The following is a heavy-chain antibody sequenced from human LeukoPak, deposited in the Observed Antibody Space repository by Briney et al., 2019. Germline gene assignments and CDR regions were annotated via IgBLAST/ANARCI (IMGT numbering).Heavy chain of an antibody. CDR1: GGSISSSSYY. V-gene: IGHV4-39*01. CDR3: ARGDGITIFWHYFDY. CDR2: IYYSGST. Sequence: SETLSLTCTVSGGSISSSSYYWGWMPHPPGKGLEWIGSIYYSGSTYYNPSLKGRVTISVDTSKNQFSLKLSSVTAADTAVYYCARGDGITIFWHYFDYWGQGTLVTVSS. J-gene: IGHJ4*02. D-gene: IGHD3-9*01.